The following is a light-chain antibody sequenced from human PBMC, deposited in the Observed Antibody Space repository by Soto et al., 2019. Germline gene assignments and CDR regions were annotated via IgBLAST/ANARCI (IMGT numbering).Light chain of an antibody. J-gene: IGKJ2*01. Sequence: IVLTQSPGTVSLSPGERATLSCRASETIGRAYFAWYQHRPGRPPRLVLSGTSNRAAGIPDRFGGSGSGADFTLTSSGVAPEDSAVYYCHQYATSPFTFGQGTKLEIK. CDR3: HQYATSPFT. CDR1: ETIGRAY. CDR2: GTS. V-gene: IGKV3-20*01.